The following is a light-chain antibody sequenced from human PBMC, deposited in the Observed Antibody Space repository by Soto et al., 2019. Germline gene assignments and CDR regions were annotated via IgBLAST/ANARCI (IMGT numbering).Light chain of an antibody. J-gene: IGLJ1*01. Sequence: SYELTQPPSVSVAPGKTAMVTCGGDNIESKLVHWYQQRPGQAPVLVIYYDKDRPSGIPERFSGSNSGNTATLTISRVEAGDEADYYCQVWDSSSDLDVFGPGTKVTVL. CDR3: QVWDSSSDLDV. CDR2: YDK. CDR1: NIESKL. V-gene: IGLV3-21*04.